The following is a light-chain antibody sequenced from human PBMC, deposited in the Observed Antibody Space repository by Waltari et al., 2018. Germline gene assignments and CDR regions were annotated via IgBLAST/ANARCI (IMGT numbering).Light chain of an antibody. CDR2: DVR. J-gene: IGLJ2*01. CDR1: STDIGTYNF. V-gene: IGLV2-14*01. Sequence: QPALTQPASVSGSPGQSITISCTGTSTDIGTYNFVSWYRQDPGQAPKLLIYDVRRPSVLSHRVSGSKSGATASLTISGLQAEDESYYYCSSYTSRGTLIFGGGTRVTVL. CDR3: SSYTSRGTLI.